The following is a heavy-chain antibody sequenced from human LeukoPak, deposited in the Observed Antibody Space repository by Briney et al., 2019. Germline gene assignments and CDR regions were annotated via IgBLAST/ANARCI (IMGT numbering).Heavy chain of an antibody. CDR2: ISGSGYST. J-gene: IGHJ4*02. Sequence: GGSLRLSCAASGFTFSSYAMSWVRQAPGKGLEWVSGISGSGYSTYYADSVKGRFTISRDNSKNTLYLQMNSLRAEDTAVYYCANPGPGYSSSWSSGNAYWGQGTLVTVSS. CDR3: ANPGPGYSSSWSSGNAY. D-gene: IGHD6-13*01. CDR1: GFTFSSYA. V-gene: IGHV3-23*01.